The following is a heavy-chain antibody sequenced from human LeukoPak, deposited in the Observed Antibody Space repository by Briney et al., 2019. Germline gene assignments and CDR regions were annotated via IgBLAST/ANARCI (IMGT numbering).Heavy chain of an antibody. V-gene: IGHV1-8*01. D-gene: IGHD1-26*01. J-gene: IGHJ4*02. CDR3: ARGGSGSRTPASHYFDY. CDR2: MNPNSGNT. CDR1: GYTFTSYD. Sequence: ASVKVSCKASGYTFTSYDINWVRQATVQGLELMGWMNPNSGNTGYAQKFQGRVTMTRNTSISTAYMELSSLRSEDTAVYYCARGGSGSRTPASHYFDYWGQGTLVTVSS.